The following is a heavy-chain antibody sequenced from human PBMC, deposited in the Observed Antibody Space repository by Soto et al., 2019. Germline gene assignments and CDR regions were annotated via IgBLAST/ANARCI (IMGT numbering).Heavy chain of an antibody. D-gene: IGHD6-13*01. V-gene: IGHV3-21*01. Sequence: EVQLVESGGGLVKPGGSLRLSCAASGLTFSTYGMNWVRQAPGKGLGGVPSISGGGEYVGYADSVKGGLTISRDNAKNSLYLQLDSLRIEDTAVYYCATDGEAGAAMGVWGQGTTVTVSS. CDR1: GLTFSTYG. CDR2: ISGGGEYV. J-gene: IGHJ6*02. CDR3: ATDGEAGAAMGV.